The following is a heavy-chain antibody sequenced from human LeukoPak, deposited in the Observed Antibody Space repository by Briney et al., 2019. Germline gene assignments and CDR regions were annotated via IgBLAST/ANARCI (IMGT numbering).Heavy chain of an antibody. D-gene: IGHD6-6*01. J-gene: IGHJ4*02. CDR3: AREGWYSSSY. Sequence: PSGTLSLTCTVSGGSISSGSYYWSWIRQPAGKGLEWIGRIYTSGSTNYNPSLKSRVTISVDTSKNQFSLKLSSVTAADTAVYYCAREGWYSSSYWGQGTLVTVSS. V-gene: IGHV4-61*02. CDR2: IYTSGST. CDR1: GGSISSGSYY.